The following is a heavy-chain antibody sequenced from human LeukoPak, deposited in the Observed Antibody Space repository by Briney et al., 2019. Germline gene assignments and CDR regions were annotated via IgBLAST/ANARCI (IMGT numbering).Heavy chain of an antibody. CDR3: ARGGPYGDYVLY. CDR2: IHYSGST. CDR1: GGSISSGDYY. V-gene: IGHV4-30-4*01. D-gene: IGHD4-17*01. J-gene: IGHJ4*02. Sequence: SETLSLTCTVSGGSISSGDYYWSWIRQPPGKGLEWIGYIHYSGSTYYNPSLKSRVTISVDTSKNQFSLKLSSVTAADTAVYYCARGGPYGDYVLYWGQGTLVTVSS.